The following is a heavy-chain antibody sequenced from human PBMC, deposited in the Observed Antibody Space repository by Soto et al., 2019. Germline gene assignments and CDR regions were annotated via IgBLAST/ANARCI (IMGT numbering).Heavy chain of an antibody. V-gene: IGHV4-34*01. CDR2: INHSGST. CDR1: GGSFSGYY. Sequence: SATLSLTCAVYGGSFSGYYWSWIRQPPGKGLEWIGEINHSGSTNYNPSLKSRVTISVDTSKNQFSLKLSSVTAADTTVYYCARWGYSSSWYSPLTYYYYMDVWGKGTTVTVSS. CDR3: ARWGYSSSWYSPLTYYYYMDV. J-gene: IGHJ6*03. D-gene: IGHD6-13*01.